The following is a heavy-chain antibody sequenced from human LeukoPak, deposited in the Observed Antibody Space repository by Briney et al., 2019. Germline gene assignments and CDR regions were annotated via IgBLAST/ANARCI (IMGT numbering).Heavy chain of an antibody. V-gene: IGHV3-7*03. CDR1: GFPFSSYW. CDR2: VNRDGSET. Sequence: GGSLRLSCVASGFPFSSYWMTWVRQAPGRGPEWVANVNRDGSETYYLDSVKGRFTISKDNAKNSLYLQMNSLRAEDTALYHCARNNGMDVWGQGTTVIVSS. J-gene: IGHJ6*02. CDR3: ARNNGMDV.